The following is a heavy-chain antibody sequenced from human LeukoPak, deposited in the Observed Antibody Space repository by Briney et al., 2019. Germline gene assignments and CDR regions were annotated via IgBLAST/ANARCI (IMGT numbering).Heavy chain of an antibody. Sequence: PGGSLRLSCAASGFAFNSQTMSWVRQAPGKGLEWVSIIYSGGDTYYADSVKGRFTISRDNSKNTLYLQMNSLRAEDTAVYYCARDGSAGGNSGYFNYWGQGTLVTVSS. CDR3: ARDGSAGGNSGYFNY. CDR2: IYSGGDT. J-gene: IGHJ4*02. CDR1: GFAFNSQT. V-gene: IGHV3-53*01. D-gene: IGHD3-22*01.